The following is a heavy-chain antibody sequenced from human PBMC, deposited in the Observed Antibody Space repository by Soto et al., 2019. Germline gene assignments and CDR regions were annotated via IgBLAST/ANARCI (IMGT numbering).Heavy chain of an antibody. Sequence: PGGSLRLSCAASGFTVSSNYMSWVRQAPGQGLEWVSVIYSGGSTYYADSVKGRFTISRDNSKNTLYLQMNSLRAEDTAVYYCASEPGIAVAAYYYGMDVWGQGTTAPVSS. CDR3: ASEPGIAVAAYYYGMDV. J-gene: IGHJ6*02. CDR1: GFTVSSNY. D-gene: IGHD6-19*01. V-gene: IGHV3-53*01. CDR2: IYSGGST.